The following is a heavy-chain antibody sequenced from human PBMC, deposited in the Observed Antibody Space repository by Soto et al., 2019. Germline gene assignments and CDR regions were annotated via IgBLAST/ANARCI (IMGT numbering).Heavy chain of an antibody. CDR3: ARDGLEWSSDYNWFDP. Sequence: QVQLVQSGAEVKKPGASVKVSCKASGYTFTSYAMHWVRQAPGQRLEWMGWINAGNGNTKYSQKFQGRVSITRDTSASSADMELSSLRSEDTAVYYCARDGLEWSSDYNWFDPWGQGTLVTVSS. D-gene: IGHD6-19*01. V-gene: IGHV1-3*01. J-gene: IGHJ5*02. CDR1: GYTFTSYA. CDR2: INAGNGNT.